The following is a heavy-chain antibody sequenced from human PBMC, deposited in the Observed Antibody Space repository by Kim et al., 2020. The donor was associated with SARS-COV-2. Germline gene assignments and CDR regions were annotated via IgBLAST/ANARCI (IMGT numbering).Heavy chain of an antibody. CDR2: ITSSGAI. CDR1: GFTFSSYG. J-gene: IGHJ4*02. D-gene: IGHD2-8*01. Sequence: GGSLRLSCAASGFTFSSYGMNWVRQAPGKGLEWVSFITSSGAIYYGDSVKGRFTISRDNAKNSLFLQMNSLRDEDTAVYYCARDNNGADYWGQGTLVTVSS. V-gene: IGHV3-48*02. CDR3: ARDNNGADY.